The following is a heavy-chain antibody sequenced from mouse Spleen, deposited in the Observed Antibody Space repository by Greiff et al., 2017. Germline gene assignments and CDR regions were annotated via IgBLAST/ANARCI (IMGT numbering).Heavy chain of an antibody. Sequence: VQLQQSGAELARPGASVKMSCKASGYTFTSYTMHWVKQRPGQGLEWIGYINPSSGYTKYNQKFKDKATLTADKSSSTAYMQLSSLTSEDSAVYYCASGGSNYFDYWGQGTTLTVSS. CDR2: INPSSGYT. CDR3: ASGGSNYFDY. V-gene: IGHV1-4*01. J-gene: IGHJ2*01. CDR1: GYTFTSYT. D-gene: IGHD3-2*02.